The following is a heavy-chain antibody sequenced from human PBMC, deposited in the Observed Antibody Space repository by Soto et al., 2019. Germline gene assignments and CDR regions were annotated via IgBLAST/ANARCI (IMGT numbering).Heavy chain of an antibody. V-gene: IGHV1-8*01. CDR2: MNPNSGNT. Sequence: ASVKVSCKASGYTFTSYDINWVRQATGQGLEWMGWMNPNSGNTGYAQKFQGRVTMTRNTSISTAYMELSSLRSEDTAVYYCARVVVAGLLEWLSPSGYYYGMDVWGQGTTVTVSS. D-gene: IGHD3-3*01. CDR3: ARVVVAGLLEWLSPSGYYYGMDV. J-gene: IGHJ6*02. CDR1: GYTFTSYD.